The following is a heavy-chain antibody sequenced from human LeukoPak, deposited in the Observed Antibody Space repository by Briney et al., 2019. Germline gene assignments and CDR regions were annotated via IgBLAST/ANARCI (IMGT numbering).Heavy chain of an antibody. D-gene: IGHD6-19*01. V-gene: IGHV1-2*02. CDR3: AREGQWRSDY. Sequence: ASVKVSCKASGYTFTDYYMHWVRQAPGQGLEWMGWINPNSGATNCAQDFQGRVTMTRDTSINTIYMELTRPTSDDTAVYFCAREGQWRSDYWGQGTLVTVSS. J-gene: IGHJ4*02. CDR1: GYTFTDYY. CDR2: INPNSGAT.